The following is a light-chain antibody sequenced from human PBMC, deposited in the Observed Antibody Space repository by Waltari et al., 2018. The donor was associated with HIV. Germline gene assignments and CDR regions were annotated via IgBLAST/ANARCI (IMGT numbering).Light chain of an antibody. Sequence: QSVLTQPPSASGTPGQRVTISCSGSSSNIGRNYVYWYQQLPGTAPKLLIYTNNQRPSGVPDRFSGSKSGTSASLAISGLRSADEADYYCAAWNDRLSGYVFGTGTKVTV. CDR2: TNN. CDR1: SSNIGRNY. CDR3: AAWNDRLSGYV. J-gene: IGLJ1*01. V-gene: IGLV1-47*01.